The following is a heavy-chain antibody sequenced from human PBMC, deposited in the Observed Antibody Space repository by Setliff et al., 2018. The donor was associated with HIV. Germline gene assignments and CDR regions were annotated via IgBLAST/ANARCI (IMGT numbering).Heavy chain of an antibody. D-gene: IGHD6-13*01. Sequence: SETLSLTCAVSGHSISSGYFCGWIRQTPGKGLEWIGNIYQSGNAYYNPSLKSRVTISVDTSRNRFSLKLSSVTAADTAVYYCVTGCNSVWYSVFWGQGILVTVSS. CDR2: IYQSGNA. V-gene: IGHV4-38-2*01. CDR1: GHSISSGYF. CDR3: VTGCNSVWYSVF. J-gene: IGHJ4*02.